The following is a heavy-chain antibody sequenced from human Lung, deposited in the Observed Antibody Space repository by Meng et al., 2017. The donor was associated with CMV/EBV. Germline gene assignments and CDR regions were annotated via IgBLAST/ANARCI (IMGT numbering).Heavy chain of an antibody. CDR3: TRNRGTSYFDF. D-gene: IGHD3-16*01. CDR2: IRSKAYGGTT. Sequence: SXTASGFTFGDYAMSWVRQAPGKGLEWVGFIRSKAYGGTTEFAASVKGRFTISRDDSKSIAYLQMNSLKTEDTAVYFCTRNRGTSYFDFWGLGTSVTVSS. CDR1: GFTFGDYA. V-gene: IGHV3-49*04. J-gene: IGHJ4*02.